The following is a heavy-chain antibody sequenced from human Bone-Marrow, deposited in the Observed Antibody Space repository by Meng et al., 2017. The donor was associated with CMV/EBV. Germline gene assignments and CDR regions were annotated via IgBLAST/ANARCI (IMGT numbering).Heavy chain of an antibody. Sequence: ASVKVSCKASGYTFTSYDINWVRQATGQGREWMGWMNPNSGNTGYAQKFQGRVTITRNTSISTAYMELSSLRSEDTAVYYCARVLRKGAYKSLTYYWGEGTLVTVSS. V-gene: IGHV1-8*01. J-gene: IGHJ4*02. CDR2: MNPNSGNT. CDR1: GYTFTSYD. D-gene: IGHD2-21*01. CDR3: ARVLRKGAYKSLTYY.